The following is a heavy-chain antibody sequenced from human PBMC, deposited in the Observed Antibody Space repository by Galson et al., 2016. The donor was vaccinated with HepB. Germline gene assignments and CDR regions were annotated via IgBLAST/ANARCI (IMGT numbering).Heavy chain of an antibody. Sequence: SVKVSCKASGYTFTSYYIYFVRQAPGHGLEWMGIIDPSGGWTTYVQKFRGRVTLTRDTSTTKVYMELSSLRSEDTAVYYCARSLGYPGYLDYWGQGTLVTVSS. CDR3: ARSLGYPGYLDY. CDR1: GYTFTSYY. V-gene: IGHV1-46*01. D-gene: IGHD5-12*01. J-gene: IGHJ4*02. CDR2: IDPSGGWT.